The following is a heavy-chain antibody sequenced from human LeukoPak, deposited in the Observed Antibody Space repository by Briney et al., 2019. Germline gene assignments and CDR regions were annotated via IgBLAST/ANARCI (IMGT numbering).Heavy chain of an antibody. Sequence: SETLSVTCTDPRGSISSSSSYRGWIRQPPGRGLEWLGYIYYSGSTNYNTSLKSGVTISVDPSKYQFSLKLSSVTAADTAVYYCARGTLWFAPRYFDYWGQATLVTVSS. J-gene: IGHJ4*02. D-gene: IGHD3-10*01. CDR1: RGSISSSSSY. V-gene: IGHV4-61*05. CDR3: ARGTLWFAPRYFDY. CDR2: IYYSGST.